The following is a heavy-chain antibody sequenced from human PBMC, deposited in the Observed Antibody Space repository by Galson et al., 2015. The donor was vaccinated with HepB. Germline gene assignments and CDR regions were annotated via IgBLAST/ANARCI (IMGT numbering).Heavy chain of an antibody. V-gene: IGHV1-46*01. CDR3: AREPTIFGVVTSPVYYYYGMDV. CDR1: AYIFTNYY. D-gene: IGHD3-3*01. J-gene: IGHJ6*02. CDR2: INPSGGST. Sequence: SVKVSCKAFAYIFTNYYMHWVRQAPGQGLEWMGVINPSGGSTSYARKFQGRVTMTRDTSTRTVYMELSSLRSEDTALYYCAREPTIFGVVTSPVYYYYGMDVWGQGTTVTVSS.